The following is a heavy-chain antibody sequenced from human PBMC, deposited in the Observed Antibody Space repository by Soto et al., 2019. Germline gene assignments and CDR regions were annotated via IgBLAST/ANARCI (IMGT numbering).Heavy chain of an antibody. V-gene: IGHV3-23*01. D-gene: IGHD6-6*01. Sequence: EVQLLESGGGLVQPGGSLRLSCAASGFTFSSYAMSWVRQAPGKGLEWVSTISGSGVGTYFADSVKGRFTISRDNSKNTLYLQMNSLRAEDTAVYYCAKALPPGIAVRPYYFDYWGQGTLVTVSS. J-gene: IGHJ4*02. CDR1: GFTFSSYA. CDR3: AKALPPGIAVRPYYFDY. CDR2: ISGSGVGT.